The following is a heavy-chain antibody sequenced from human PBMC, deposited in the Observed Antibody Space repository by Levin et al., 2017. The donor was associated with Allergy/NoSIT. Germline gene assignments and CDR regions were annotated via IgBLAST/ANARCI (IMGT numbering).Heavy chain of an antibody. CDR1: GFTFSNYY. D-gene: IGHD3-3*01. J-gene: IGHJ5*02. CDR3: ARALAPITIFGPFDP. V-gene: IGHV3-11*01. Sequence: GGSLRLSCAASGFTFSNYYMTWIRQAPGKGLEWVSYISSSGTTIYYADSVKGRFTISRDNAKNSLYLQMNSLRAEDTAFYYCARALAPITIFGPFDPWGQGTLVTVSS. CDR2: ISSSGTTI.